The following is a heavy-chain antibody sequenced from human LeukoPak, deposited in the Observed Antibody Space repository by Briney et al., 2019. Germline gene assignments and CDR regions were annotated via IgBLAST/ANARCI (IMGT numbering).Heavy chain of an antibody. J-gene: IGHJ4*02. CDR2: INHSGST. CDR3: ARQEVLLWFGEQFDY. CDR1: GGSFSGYY. Sequence: SETLSLTCAVYGGSFSGYYWSWIRQPPGKGLEWIGEINHSGSTNYNPSLKSRVTISVDTSKNQFSLKLSSVTAADTAVYYCARQEVLLWFGEQFDYWGQGTLVTVSS. V-gene: IGHV4-34*01. D-gene: IGHD3-10*01.